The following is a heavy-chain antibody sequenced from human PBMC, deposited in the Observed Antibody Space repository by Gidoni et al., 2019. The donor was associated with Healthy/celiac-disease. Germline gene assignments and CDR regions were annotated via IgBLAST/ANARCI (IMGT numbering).Heavy chain of an antibody. J-gene: IGHJ6*02. Sequence: QVTLRESGPALVKPTQTLTLTCTFSGFSLSTSGMCVSWIRQPPGKALEWLARIDWDDDKYYSTSLKTRLTISKDTSKNQVVLTMTNMDPVDTATYYCAREYYYDSSGYSQRLYYYYYGMDVWGQGTTVTVSS. D-gene: IGHD3-22*01. CDR2: IDWDDDK. CDR3: AREYYYDSSGYSQRLYYYYYGMDV. CDR1: GFSLSTSGMC. V-gene: IGHV2-70*15.